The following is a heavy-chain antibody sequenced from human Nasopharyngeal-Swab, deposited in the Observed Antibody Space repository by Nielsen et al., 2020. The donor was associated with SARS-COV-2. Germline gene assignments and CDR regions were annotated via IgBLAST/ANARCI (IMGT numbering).Heavy chain of an antibody. CDR1: GFTFSSYG. CDR3: ARVPCSSTSCYVGGYGMDV. Sequence: GGSLRLSCAASGFTFSSYGMHWVRQAPGKGLEWVAVIYSGGSTYYADSVKGRFTISRDNSKNTLYLQMNSLRAEDTAVYYCARVPCSSTSCYVGGYGMDVWGQGTTVTVSS. V-gene: IGHV3-53*01. D-gene: IGHD2-2*01. J-gene: IGHJ6*02. CDR2: IYSGGST.